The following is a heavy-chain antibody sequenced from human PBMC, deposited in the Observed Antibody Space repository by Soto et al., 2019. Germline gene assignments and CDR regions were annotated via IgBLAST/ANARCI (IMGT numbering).Heavy chain of an antibody. D-gene: IGHD3-9*01. CDR3: ARARGWAYFDWLAAPDY. Sequence: PSETLSLTCAVYGGSFSGYYWSWIRQPPGKGLEWIGEINHSGSTNYNPSLKSRVTISVDTSKNQFSLKLSSVTAADTAVYYCARARGWAYFDWLAAPDYWGQGTLVTVSS. CDR1: GGSFSGYY. V-gene: IGHV4-34*01. J-gene: IGHJ4*02. CDR2: INHSGST.